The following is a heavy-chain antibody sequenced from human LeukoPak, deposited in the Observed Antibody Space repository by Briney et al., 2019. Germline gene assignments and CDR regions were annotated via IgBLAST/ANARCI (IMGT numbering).Heavy chain of an antibody. CDR2: INPNSGGT. D-gene: IGHD6-13*01. J-gene: IGHJ5*02. V-gene: IGHV1-2*02. CDR3: ARDRYSSSWYNRNWFDR. CDR1: GYTFTGYY. Sequence: ASVKVSCKASGYTFTGYYMHWVRQAPGQGLEWMRWINPNSGGTNYAQKFQGRVTMTRDTSTSTAYMELSRLRYDDTAVYYCARDRYSSSWYNRNWFDRWGQGTLVTVSS.